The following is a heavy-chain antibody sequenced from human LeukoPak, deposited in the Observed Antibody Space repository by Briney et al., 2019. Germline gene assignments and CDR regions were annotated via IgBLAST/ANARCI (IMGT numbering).Heavy chain of an antibody. CDR2: ISSSGSTI. CDR1: GFTFSTYW. J-gene: IGHJ5*02. CDR3: ARPSTSSSWYGRAYWFDP. D-gene: IGHD6-13*01. Sequence: SGGSLRLSCEASGFTFSTYWMHWVRQAPGKGLEWVSYISSSGSTIYYADSVKGRFTISRDNAKNSLYLQMNSLRAEDTAVYYCARPSTSSSWYGRAYWFDPWGQGTLVTVSS. V-gene: IGHV3-48*04.